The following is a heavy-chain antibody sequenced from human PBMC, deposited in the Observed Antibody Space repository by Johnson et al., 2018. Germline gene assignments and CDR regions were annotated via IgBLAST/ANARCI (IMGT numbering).Heavy chain of an antibody. CDR1: GYTFTSYY. V-gene: IGHV1-46*01. Sequence: QVQLVQSGAEVTKPGASVKVSCKASGYTFTSYYMHWVRQAPGQGLEWMGLINPSGGSTSYAQKFQGRVTMTRDTSTSTVYMEPSSLRSEETAGYYWAGDRGPTVTTDYYCYLDVWGKVTTFTVSS. J-gene: IGHJ6*03. CDR2: INPSGGST. CDR3: AGDRGPTVTTDYYCYLDV. D-gene: IGHD4-17*01.